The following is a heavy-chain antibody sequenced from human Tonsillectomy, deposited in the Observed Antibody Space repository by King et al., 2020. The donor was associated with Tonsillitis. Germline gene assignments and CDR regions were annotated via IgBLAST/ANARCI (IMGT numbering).Heavy chain of an antibody. J-gene: IGHJ4*02. CDR1: GFTFSNAW. Sequence: EVQLVESGGGLVKPGGSLRLSCAASGFTFSNAWMSWVRQAPGKGLEWVGRIKSKTDGGTTDYAALVKGRFTISRDDSKNTLYLQMNSLKTEDTAVYYCTTDILTGYYHIKDLGYWGQGTPVTVSS. CDR3: TTDILTGYYHIKDLGY. CDR2: IKSKTDGGTT. D-gene: IGHD3-9*01. V-gene: IGHV3-15*01.